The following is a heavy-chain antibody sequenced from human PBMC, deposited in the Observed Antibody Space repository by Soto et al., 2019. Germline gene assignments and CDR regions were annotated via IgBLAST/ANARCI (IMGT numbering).Heavy chain of an antibody. D-gene: IGHD5-18*01. CDR1: GGSISSRGYY. J-gene: IGHJ4*02. V-gene: IGHV4-31*03. CDR2: IYYSGRT. CDR3: ARETSPERGYSYGFDY. Sequence: SETLSLTCTVSGGSISSRGYYWSWARQPPGKGLEWIGYIYYSGRTYYNPSLKSRVTISVDTSKNQFSLKLSSVTAADTAVDYWARETSPERGYSYGFDYWGQGTLVTVSS.